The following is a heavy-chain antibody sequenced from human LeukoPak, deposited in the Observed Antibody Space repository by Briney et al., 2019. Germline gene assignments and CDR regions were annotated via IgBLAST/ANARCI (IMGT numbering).Heavy chain of an antibody. CDR1: GFTVSSNY. V-gene: IGHV3-53*01. J-gene: IGHJ4*02. Sequence: GGSLRLSCAASGFTVSSNYMSWIRQAPGKGLEWVSVIYSGGSTYYADSVKGRFTISRDNSKNTLYLQMNSLRAEDTAVYYCAREGSSGRFFGYWGQGTLVTVSS. CDR3: AREGSSGRFFGY. CDR2: IYSGGST. D-gene: IGHD6-6*01.